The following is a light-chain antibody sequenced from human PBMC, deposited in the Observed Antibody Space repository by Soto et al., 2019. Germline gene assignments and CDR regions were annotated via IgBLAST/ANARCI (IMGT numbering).Light chain of an antibody. J-gene: IGKJ1*01. CDR2: GES. CDR1: QSVSSSY. Sequence: DIVMTQSPATLSLSPGDSATLSCRASQSVSSSYLAWYQQKTGQAPRLLIYGESSRPTGIPDRFSGSGSGTDLNLTITRLEPEDFAVFYCHQYGISPPTCGQGTKVDIK. V-gene: IGKV3-20*01. CDR3: HQYGISPPT.